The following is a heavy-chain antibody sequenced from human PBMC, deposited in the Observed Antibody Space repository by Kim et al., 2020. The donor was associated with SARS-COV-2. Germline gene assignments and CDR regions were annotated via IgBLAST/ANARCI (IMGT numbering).Heavy chain of an antibody. V-gene: IGHV1-18*01. CDR1: GYTFRSHG. CDR2: ISAYNGKT. D-gene: IGHD2-21*01. CDR3: ARAVYCGGGDCYFCSGAFD. J-gene: IGHJ3*01. Sequence: ATVKVSCKASGYTFRSHGINWVRQAPGQGLEWMGWISAYNGKTNYAEKFQGRVSMTTDTSTSTAYMDLRSLKSDDTAVYYCARAVYCGGGDCYFCSGAFD.